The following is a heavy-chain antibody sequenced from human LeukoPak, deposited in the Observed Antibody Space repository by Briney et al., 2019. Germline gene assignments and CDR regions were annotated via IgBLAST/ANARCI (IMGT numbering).Heavy chain of an antibody. J-gene: IGHJ4*02. D-gene: IGHD2-2*01. CDR2: IKQDGSEK. CDR1: GFTFSSYW. CDR3: AREGVLAAADY. Sequence: GGSLRLSCAASGFTFSSYWMSWVRQAPGKGLEWVANIKQDGSEKYYVDSVKGRLTISRDNTKNSLYLQMNSLRAEDTAVYFCAREGVLAAADYWGQGTVVTVSS. V-gene: IGHV3-7*01.